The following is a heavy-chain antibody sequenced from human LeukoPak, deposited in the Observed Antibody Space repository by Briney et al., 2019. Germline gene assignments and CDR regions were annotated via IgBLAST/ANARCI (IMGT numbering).Heavy chain of an antibody. V-gene: IGHV3-23*01. CDR2: ISGSGGST. Sequence: GGSLRLSCAASGFTFSSYAMSWVRQAPGKGLEWVSAISGSGGSTYYADSVKGRFTISRDNSKNTLYLQMNSLRAEDTAVYYCAKDPSSSWYKAEYFQHWGQGTLVTASS. CDR1: GFTFSSYA. J-gene: IGHJ1*01. D-gene: IGHD6-13*01. CDR3: AKDPSSSWYKAEYFQH.